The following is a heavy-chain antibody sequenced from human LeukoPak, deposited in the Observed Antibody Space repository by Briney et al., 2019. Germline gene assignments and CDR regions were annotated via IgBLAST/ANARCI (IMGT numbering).Heavy chain of an antibody. Sequence: GGSLRLSCAASGFTFAKYAMTWVRQAPGKGLEWVSYISSSGRTFYYAASVKGRFTISRDNGKNSLYLQMSSLRVEDTAVYYCARDSRGSSWFFDYWGQGALVTVSS. CDR2: ISSSGRTF. V-gene: IGHV3-48*01. CDR1: GFTFAKYA. D-gene: IGHD6-13*01. J-gene: IGHJ4*02. CDR3: ARDSRGSSWFFDY.